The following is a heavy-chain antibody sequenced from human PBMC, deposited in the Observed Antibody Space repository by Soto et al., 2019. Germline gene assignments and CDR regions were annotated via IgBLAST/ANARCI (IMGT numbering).Heavy chain of an antibody. D-gene: IGHD3-10*01. J-gene: IGHJ4*02. V-gene: IGHV3-21*01. CDR2: ISSSSTYI. Sequence: GGSLRLSCAASGFTFSSYWMSWVRQAPGKGLEWVSSISSSSTYIYYADSVKGRFTISRDNAKNSLYLQMNSLRAEDTALYYCARGSSSDFDYWGQGTLVTVSS. CDR1: GFTFSSYW. CDR3: ARGSSSDFDY.